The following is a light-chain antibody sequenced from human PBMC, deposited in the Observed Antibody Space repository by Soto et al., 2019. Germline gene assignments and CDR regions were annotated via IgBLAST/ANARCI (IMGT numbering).Light chain of an antibody. Sequence: DIQMTQSPSSLSASVGDRVTITCRASQSISRDLNWYQQKPGKTPKLLIYSAVNLQSGVPSRFTGDGYGTDFTLIISPRQPEDFATYYCQQSYTAPRVTFGPGTKVNI. CDR2: SAV. J-gene: IGKJ3*01. V-gene: IGKV1-39*01. CDR3: QQSYTAPRVT. CDR1: QSISRD.